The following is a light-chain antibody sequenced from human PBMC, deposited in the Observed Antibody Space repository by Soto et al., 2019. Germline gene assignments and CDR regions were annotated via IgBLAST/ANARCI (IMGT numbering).Light chain of an antibody. J-gene: IGLJ3*02. V-gene: IGLV1-44*01. CDR2: SSN. CDR1: HSNIGRNS. CDR3: AAWDDSLNGRV. Sequence: QSVLTQPPPASGTPGQRVTIPCSGTHSNIGRNSVNWYLQLPGTAPRLLIFSSNQRPLGVPDRFSGSRSGTSASLAITGLRSEDDAYYYCAAWDDSLNGRVFGGGTKLTVL.